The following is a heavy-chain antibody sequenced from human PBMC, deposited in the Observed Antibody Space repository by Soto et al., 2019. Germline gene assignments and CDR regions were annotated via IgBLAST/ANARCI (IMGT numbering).Heavy chain of an antibody. D-gene: IGHD3-3*01. J-gene: IGHJ5*02. CDR2: IYYSGST. V-gene: IGHV4-59*08. Sequence: PSETLSLTCTVSGGSISSYYWSWIRQPPGKGLEWIGYIYYSGSTNYNPPLKSRVTISVDTSKNQFSLKLSSVTAADTAVYYCARTDWSGYPYNWFDPWGQGTLVTVSS. CDR1: GGSISSYY. CDR3: ARTDWSGYPYNWFDP.